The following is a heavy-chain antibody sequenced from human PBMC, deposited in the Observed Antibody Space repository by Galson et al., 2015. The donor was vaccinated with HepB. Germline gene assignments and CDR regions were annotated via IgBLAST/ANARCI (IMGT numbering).Heavy chain of an antibody. CDR3: ARGRSHAY. CDR2: TREDGSEK. CDR1: GFTFSSYW. Sequence: SLRLSCAGSGFTFSSYWLGWVRQAPGKGLEWVANTREDGSEKHYIESVKGRFTISRDNARNSVYLEMNSLRAEDTAVYYCARGRSHAYWGQGTLVTVSS. J-gene: IGHJ4*02. V-gene: IGHV3-7*03. D-gene: IGHD6-13*01.